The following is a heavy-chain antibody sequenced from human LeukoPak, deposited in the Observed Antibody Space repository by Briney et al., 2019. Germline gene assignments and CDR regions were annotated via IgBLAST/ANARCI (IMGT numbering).Heavy chain of an antibody. V-gene: IGHV1-69*13. CDR1: GGTFSSYA. CDR3: ASTVDILTGYAQYYYYGMDV. Sequence: SVTVSCKASGGTFSSYAISWVRQAPGQGLEWMGGIIPIFGTANYAQKFQGRVTITADESTSTAYMELSSLRSEDTAVYCCASTVDILTGYAQYYYYGMDVWGKGTTVTVSS. D-gene: IGHD3-9*01. J-gene: IGHJ6*04. CDR2: IIPIFGTA.